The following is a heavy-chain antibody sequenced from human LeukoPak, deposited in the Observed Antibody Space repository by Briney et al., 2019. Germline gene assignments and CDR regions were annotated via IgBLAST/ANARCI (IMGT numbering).Heavy chain of an antibody. Sequence: GGSLRLSCAATGFTFSSYEMNWVRQAPGKGLEWVSYISSSGSTIYYADSVKGRFTISRDNAKNSLYLQMNSLRAEDTALYYCAKGRLSYYYDSSGYYSLFDYWGQGTLVTVSS. D-gene: IGHD3-22*01. CDR2: ISSSGSTI. J-gene: IGHJ4*02. V-gene: IGHV3-48*03. CDR3: AKGRLSYYYDSSGYYSLFDY. CDR1: GFTFSSYE.